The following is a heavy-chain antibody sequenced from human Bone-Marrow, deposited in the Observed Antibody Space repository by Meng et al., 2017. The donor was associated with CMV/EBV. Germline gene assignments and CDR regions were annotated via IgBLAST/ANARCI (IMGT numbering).Heavy chain of an antibody. CDR3: ARLESIAARQSAWAYDI. J-gene: IGHJ3*02. V-gene: IGHV5-51*01. CDR2: IYPGDSDT. CDR1: GYSFTSYW. D-gene: IGHD6-6*01. Sequence: GESLKISRKGSGYSFTSYWIGWVRQMPGKGLAWMGIIYPGDSDTRYSPSFQGQVTISADKSISTAYLQWSSLKASDTAMYYCARLESIAARQSAWAYDIWVQGTMVTVSS.